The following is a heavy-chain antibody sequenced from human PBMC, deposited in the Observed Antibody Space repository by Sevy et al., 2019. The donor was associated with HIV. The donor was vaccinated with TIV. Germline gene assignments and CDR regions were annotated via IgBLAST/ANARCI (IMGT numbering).Heavy chain of an antibody. CDR3: ARDVWLVPYSDY. Sequence: GGSLRLSCPASGFTFGSYWMSWVRQAPGKGLEWVANIKQDGSEKYYVDSVKGRFTISRDNAKNSLYLQMNSLRAEDTAVYYCARDVWLVPYSDYWGQGTLVTVSS. V-gene: IGHV3-7*01. J-gene: IGHJ4*02. CDR1: GFTFGSYW. CDR2: IKQDGSEK. D-gene: IGHD6-19*01.